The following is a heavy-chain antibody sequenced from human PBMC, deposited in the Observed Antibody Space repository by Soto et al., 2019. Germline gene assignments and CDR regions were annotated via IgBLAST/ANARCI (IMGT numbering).Heavy chain of an antibody. CDR1: GGSVSSGSYY. CDR2: IYYTGST. Sequence: PSETLSLTCTVSGGSVSSGSYYWSWIRQPPGKGLEWIGYIYYTGSTNYNPSLKSRVTISVDRSKNQFSLKLTSVTAADTAVYYCARVRCSGGNCSRQAFDIWGQGTMVTVSS. CDR3: ARVRCSGGNCSRQAFDI. D-gene: IGHD2-15*01. V-gene: IGHV4-61*01. J-gene: IGHJ3*02.